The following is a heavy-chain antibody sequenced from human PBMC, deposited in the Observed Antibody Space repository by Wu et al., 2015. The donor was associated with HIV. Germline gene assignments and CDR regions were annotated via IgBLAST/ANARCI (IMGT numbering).Heavy chain of an antibody. CDR2: IITIFATS. CDR1: GGTFSSRA. D-gene: IGHD6-19*01. J-gene: IGHJ3*02. V-gene: IGHV1-69*13. Sequence: QVQLVQSGAEVKKPGSSVKVSCKASGGTFSSRAINWVRQAPGQGLEWMGGIITIFATSNYAQKFQGRVTITADESTSTAYMELSSLRYEDTAVYYCARSFSESSSWYRRPLNAFDIWGQGTMVTVSS. CDR3: ARSFSESSSWYRRPLNAFDI.